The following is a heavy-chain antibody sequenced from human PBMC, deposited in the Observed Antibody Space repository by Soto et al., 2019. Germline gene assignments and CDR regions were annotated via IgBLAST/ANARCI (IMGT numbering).Heavy chain of an antibody. CDR3: ARVSGSYYYAMDV. V-gene: IGHV4-4*02. CDR1: GGSISSSYW. Sequence: QVQLQASGPGLVNPSGTLSLTCAVSGGSISSSYWWSWVRQPPGKGLEWIGEIYNSGSTNYNPSLQSRVIISVDKSKNQFSLKLSSVTAADTAVYYCARVSGSYYYAMDVWGHGTTVTVSS. CDR2: IYNSGST. D-gene: IGHD1-26*01. J-gene: IGHJ6*02.